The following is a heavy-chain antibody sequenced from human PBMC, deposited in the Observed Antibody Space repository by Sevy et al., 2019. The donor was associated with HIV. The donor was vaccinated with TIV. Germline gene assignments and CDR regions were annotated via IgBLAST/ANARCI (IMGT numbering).Heavy chain of an antibody. CDR3: ATGIQQKHTSFISPSLVTTPTLVFAY. CDR1: GYTLSQLS. V-gene: IGHV1-24*01. D-gene: IGHD4-17*01. CDR2: SDPEANET. Sequence: ASVNVSCKASGYTLSQLSMHWVRQAPGKGLEWMGGSDPEANETYYAQNFQGRVTVTEDTSTDTAYMELNSLRSEDTAVYYCATGIQQKHTSFISPSLVTTPTLVFAYWGPGTLVTVSS. J-gene: IGHJ4*02.